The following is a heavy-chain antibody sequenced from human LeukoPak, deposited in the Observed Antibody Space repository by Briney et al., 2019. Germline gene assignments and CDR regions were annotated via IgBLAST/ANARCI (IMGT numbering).Heavy chain of an antibody. Sequence: SETLSLTCTVSGGSISSYYWSWIRQPAGKGLEWIGRIYTSGSTNYNPSLKSRVTMSVDTSKNRFSLKLSSVTAADTAVYYCARTSGSYSNDAFDIWGQGTMVTVSS. D-gene: IGHD1-26*01. V-gene: IGHV4-4*07. J-gene: IGHJ3*02. CDR1: GGSISSYY. CDR2: IYTSGST. CDR3: ARTSGSYSNDAFDI.